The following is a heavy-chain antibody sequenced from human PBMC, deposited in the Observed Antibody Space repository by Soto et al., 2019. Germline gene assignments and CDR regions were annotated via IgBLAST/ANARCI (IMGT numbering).Heavy chain of an antibody. CDR3: ARDPALGGPFDY. CDR1: GYTFTSYG. CDR2: INAHNGNT. Sequence: ASVKVSCKASGYTFTSYGISWVRQAPGQGLEWMGWINAHNGNTKYAQKVQGRVTMTTDTSTSTAYMELRSLRSDDTAVYYCARDPALGGPFDYWGQGTLVTV. V-gene: IGHV1-18*01. D-gene: IGHD3-16*01. J-gene: IGHJ4*02.